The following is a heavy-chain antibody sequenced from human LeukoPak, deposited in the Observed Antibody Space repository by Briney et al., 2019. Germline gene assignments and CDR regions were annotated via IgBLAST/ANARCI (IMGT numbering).Heavy chain of an antibody. D-gene: IGHD5-18*01. CDR2: IHYSGST. V-gene: IGHV4-59*01. Sequence: SETLSLTCTVSGGSINNYYWSWIRQPPGKGLEWIGYIHYSGSTHYNPSLKSRVTISVDTSKNEFSLKLSSVTAADTAVYYCARGGYSYPYYFDYWGQGTLVTVSS. J-gene: IGHJ4*02. CDR1: GGSINNYY. CDR3: ARGGYSYPYYFDY.